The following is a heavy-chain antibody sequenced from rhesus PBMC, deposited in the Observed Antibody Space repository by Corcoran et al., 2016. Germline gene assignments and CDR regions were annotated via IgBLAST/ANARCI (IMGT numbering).Heavy chain of an antibody. CDR1: VLPLPRTS. CDR3: ARNSGVGYSNYFLFADY. D-gene: IGHD4-23*01. Sequence: QVQLPESCPGLVQPSETLSLTCAFPVLPLPRTSLTWSPPPPGRGLDRIGRIYGSGGSTDYNPSLKSRVTISTDTSKNQFSLKLSSVTAADTAVYYCARNSGVGYSNYFLFADYWGQGVLVTVSS. V-gene: IGHV4-160*01. CDR2: IYGSGGST. J-gene: IGHJ4*01.